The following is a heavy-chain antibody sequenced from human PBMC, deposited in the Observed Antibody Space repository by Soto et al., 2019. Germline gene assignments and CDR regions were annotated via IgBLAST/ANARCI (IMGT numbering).Heavy chain of an antibody. Sequence: HVQLVESGGGLVKPGGSLKLSCAASEFTFSDYYMSWVRQAPGKGLEWISHISSSGRYANYADAVKDRFIISRDNVKESLYLQMNNLRVEDTAKYYCARREASSWNLDYWGQGILVNVSS. CDR3: ARREASSWNLDY. D-gene: IGHD6-13*01. V-gene: IGHV3-11*05. CDR2: ISSSGRYA. J-gene: IGHJ4*02. CDR1: EFTFSDYY.